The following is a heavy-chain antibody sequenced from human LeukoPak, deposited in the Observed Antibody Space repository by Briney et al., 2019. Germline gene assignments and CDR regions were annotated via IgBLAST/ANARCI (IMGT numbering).Heavy chain of an antibody. J-gene: IGHJ4*02. Sequence: PSETLSLTCAVYGGSFSGYYWSWIRQPPGKGLEWIGEINHSGSTNYNPSLKSRVTISVDTSKNQSSLKLSPVTAADTAVYYCATGYGYNSYWGQGTLVTVSS. CDR2: INHSGST. CDR3: ATGYGYNSY. D-gene: IGHD5-24*01. CDR1: GGSFSGYY. V-gene: IGHV4-34*01.